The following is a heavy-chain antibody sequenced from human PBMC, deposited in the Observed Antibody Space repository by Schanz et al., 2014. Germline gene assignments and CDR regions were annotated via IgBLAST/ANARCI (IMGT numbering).Heavy chain of an antibody. D-gene: IGHD5-12*01. J-gene: IGHJ6*04. V-gene: IGHV3-30*18. CDR2: IYYNGTNK. Sequence: VQLVESGGGLVKPGGSLRLSCAASGFNFSNYDIHWVRQAPGKGLEWVALIYYNGTNKYYADSVKGRFTISRDNSQNTLYLQRNALRTEDTAVYYCAKELNRRGGQTNFYYYYGMDVWATGITVIVSS. CDR3: AKELNRRGGQTNFYYYYGMDV. CDR1: GFNFSNYD.